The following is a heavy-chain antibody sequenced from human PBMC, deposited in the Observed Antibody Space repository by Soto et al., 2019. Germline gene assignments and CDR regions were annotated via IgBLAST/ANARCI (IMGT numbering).Heavy chain of an antibody. J-gene: IGHJ5*02. D-gene: IGHD5-18*01. CDR2: ISYDGTNK. CDR1: GFTINSYG. Sequence: VQLVESGGGVVQPGRSLRLSCAASGFTINSYGMHWVRQSPGKGLEWVAVISYDGTNKDYVDSVKGRFTISRDISKNTVYLQMNSLRPEDTAVYYCAMFIVIQPEATFPLGQGTLVTVSS. CDR3: AMFIVIQPEATFP. V-gene: IGHV3-30*03.